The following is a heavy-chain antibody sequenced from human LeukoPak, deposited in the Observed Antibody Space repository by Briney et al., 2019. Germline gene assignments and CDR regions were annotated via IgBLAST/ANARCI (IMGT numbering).Heavy chain of an antibody. D-gene: IGHD5-12*01. J-gene: IGHJ4*02. V-gene: IGHV4-4*07. Sequence: SETLSLTCTVSGGSISTYYWSWIRQPAGKGLEWIGRIYRSGDTNYNPSLKSRVTMSVDTSKNQFSLEVTSVTAADTAVYFCAREETGQIGSGYPYYFDYWGQGILVTVSS. CDR3: AREETGQIGSGYPYYFDY. CDR1: GGSISTYY. CDR2: IYRSGDT.